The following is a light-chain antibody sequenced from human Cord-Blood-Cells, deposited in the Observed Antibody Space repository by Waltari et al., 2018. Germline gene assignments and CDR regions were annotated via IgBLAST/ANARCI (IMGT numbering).Light chain of an antibody. CDR2: DVS. J-gene: IGLJ2*01. V-gene: IGLV2-11*01. CDR3: CSYAGSDTVV. CDR1: SSHVGGYNH. Sequence: SALTQPRSAPGSPGQSVSISCTGTSSHVGGYNHLSCYQQHPGKAPKLMIYDVSKRPSGVRGRFSGSKSCNTARLTISGLQAADDADYYCCSYAGSDTVVFGGGTKLTVL.